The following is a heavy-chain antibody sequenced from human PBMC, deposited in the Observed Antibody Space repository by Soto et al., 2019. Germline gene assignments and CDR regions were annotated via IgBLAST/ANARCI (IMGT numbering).Heavy chain of an antibody. CDR3: AKGPDSSGSKQFYFDY. Sequence: PGGSLRLSCAASGFTFSSYAMSWVRQAPGKGLEWVSAISGSGGSTYYADSVKGRFTISRDNSKNTLYLQMNSLRAQDTAVYYCAKGPDSSGSKQFYFDYWGQGTLVTVSS. D-gene: IGHD3-22*01. J-gene: IGHJ4*02. V-gene: IGHV3-23*01. CDR2: ISGSGGST. CDR1: GFTFSSYA.